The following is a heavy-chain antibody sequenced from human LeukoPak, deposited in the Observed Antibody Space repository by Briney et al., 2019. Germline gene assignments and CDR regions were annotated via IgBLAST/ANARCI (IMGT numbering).Heavy chain of an antibody. CDR1: GYTFTGYY. J-gene: IGHJ6*03. Sequence: GASVKVSCKASGYTFTGYYMHWVRQARGQGLEWMGWINPNSGGTNYAQKFQGRVTMTRDTSISTAYMELSRLRSDDTAVYYCASIGYCSSTSCYSFDYYYYMDVWGKGTTVTVSS. D-gene: IGHD2-2*01. V-gene: IGHV1-2*02. CDR3: ASIGYCSSTSCYSFDYYYYMDV. CDR2: INPNSGGT.